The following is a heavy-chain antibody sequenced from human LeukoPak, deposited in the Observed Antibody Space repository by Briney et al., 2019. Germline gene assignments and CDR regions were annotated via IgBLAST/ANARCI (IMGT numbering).Heavy chain of an antibody. D-gene: IGHD1-14*01. V-gene: IGHV3-74*01. CDR3: ARSPAGANYYLDV. CDR2: INSDGSST. CDR1: GFTFSSYW. J-gene: IGHJ6*03. Sequence: PGGSLRLSCAASGFTFSSYWMHWVRHAPGKGLVWVSRINSDGSSTSYADSVKGRFTISRDNAKNTLYLQMNSLRAEDTAVYYCARSPAGANYYLDVWGKGTTVTISS.